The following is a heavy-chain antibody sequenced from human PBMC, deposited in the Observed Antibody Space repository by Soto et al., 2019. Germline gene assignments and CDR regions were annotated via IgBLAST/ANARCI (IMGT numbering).Heavy chain of an antibody. Sequence: QVQLLQSGAEVKKPGASVKVSCKASGYTFTNYGITWVRQAPGQGLEWMGWISAYNGDTNYTQRLQGRVTMDTDTPPRTARMEPTGMRAAGTPVYHSASVGQLVGYFYYYMDVWAKGTTVPFSS. D-gene: IGHD6-6*01. CDR2: ISAYNGDT. CDR3: ASVGQLVGYFYYYMDV. J-gene: IGHJ6*03. V-gene: IGHV1-18*01. CDR1: GYTFTNYG.